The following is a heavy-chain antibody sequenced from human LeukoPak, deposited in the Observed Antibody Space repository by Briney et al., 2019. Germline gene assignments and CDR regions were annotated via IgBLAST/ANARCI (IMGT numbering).Heavy chain of an antibody. J-gene: IGHJ3*02. CDR2: IYPRDGST. V-gene: IGHV1-46*01. Sequence: ASVKVSCKASGYTFTNNYLHWVRQAPGQGLEWMGMIYPRDGSTSYAQNFQGRVTVTRDTSTSTVYMELSSLRSEDTAVYYCARDSSGWSAFDIWGQGTMVTVSS. D-gene: IGHD6-19*01. CDR3: ARDSSGWSAFDI. CDR1: GYTFTNNY.